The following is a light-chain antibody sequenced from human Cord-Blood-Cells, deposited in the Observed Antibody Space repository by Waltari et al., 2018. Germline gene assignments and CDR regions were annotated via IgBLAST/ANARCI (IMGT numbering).Light chain of an antibody. CDR3: QQRSNWPPRFT. CDR2: DAT. J-gene: IGKJ3*01. Sequence: EIVLTQSPATLSLSPGERATLSFRASQSVSSYLAWYQQKPGQAPRLLIYDATNRATGIPARFSGSGSGTDFTLTISILEPGDFAVYYCQQRSNWPPRFTFGPGTKVDIK. V-gene: IGKV3-11*01. CDR1: QSVSSY.